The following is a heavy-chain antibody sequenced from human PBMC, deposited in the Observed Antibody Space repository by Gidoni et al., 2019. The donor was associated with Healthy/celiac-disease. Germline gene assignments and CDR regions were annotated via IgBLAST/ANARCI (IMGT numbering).Heavy chain of an antibody. CDR2: ISGSGGST. CDR3: AKSLLPPSGSTGFDY. V-gene: IGHV3-23*01. D-gene: IGHD3-22*01. Sequence: EVQLLESGGGLVQPGGSLRLSCAASGFTFSSYAMSWVRQATGKGLEWVAAISGSGGSTYYADSVKGRFTISRDNSKNTLYLQMNSLRAEDTAVYYCAKSLLPPSGSTGFDYWGQGTLVTVSS. CDR1: GFTFSSYA. J-gene: IGHJ4*02.